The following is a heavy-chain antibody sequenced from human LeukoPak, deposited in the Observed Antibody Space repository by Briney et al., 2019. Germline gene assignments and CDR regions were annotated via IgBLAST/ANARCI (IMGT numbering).Heavy chain of an antibody. CDR3: ARGYYDSSGYYQYLDY. Sequence: SEALSLTCTVSGGSISSYYWSWIRQPAGKGLEWIGRIYTSGSTNYNPSLKSRVTMSVDTSKNQFSLKLSSVTAADTAVYYCARGYYDSSGYYQYLDYWGQGTLVTVSS. J-gene: IGHJ4*02. CDR1: GGSISSYY. CDR2: IYTSGST. V-gene: IGHV4-4*07. D-gene: IGHD3-22*01.